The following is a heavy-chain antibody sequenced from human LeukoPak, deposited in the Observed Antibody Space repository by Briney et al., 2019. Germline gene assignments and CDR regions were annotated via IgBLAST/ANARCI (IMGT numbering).Heavy chain of an antibody. J-gene: IGHJ4*02. Sequence: GASVKVSCKASGGTFSSYAISWVRQAPGRGLEWMGGIIPIFGTANYAQRFQGGVTITADKSTSTAYMELSSLRSDDTAVYYCAATRRSGYVIFDYWGQGTLVTVSS. CDR2: IIPIFGTA. V-gene: IGHV1-69*06. D-gene: IGHD5-12*01. CDR3: AATRRSGYVIFDY. CDR1: GGTFSSYA.